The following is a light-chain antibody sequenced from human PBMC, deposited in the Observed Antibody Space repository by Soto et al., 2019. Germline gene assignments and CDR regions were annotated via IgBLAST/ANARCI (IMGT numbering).Light chain of an antibody. CDR3: QQLNSYPLT. V-gene: IGKV1-12*01. J-gene: IGKJ4*01. Sequence: DIHMNNSPSSVSASIGDRVSISCRASQSIYKWLVWYQQKPGKAPKLLIYAASSLQSGVPSRFSGSGYGTDFTLTISSLQPEDFATYYCQQLNSYPLTFCGGTKVDIK. CDR1: QSIYKW. CDR2: AAS.